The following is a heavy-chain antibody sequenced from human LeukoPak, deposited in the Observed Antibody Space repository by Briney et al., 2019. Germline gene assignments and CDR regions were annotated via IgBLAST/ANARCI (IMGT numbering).Heavy chain of an antibody. D-gene: IGHD3-22*01. J-gene: IGHJ4*02. CDR1: RFTFTTYA. CDR2: ISGTGGST. V-gene: IGHV3-23*01. Sequence: GGSLRLSCAASRFTFTTYAMSWVRQAPGKGLEWVSAISGTGGSTFYADSVKGRFIISRDNSKNTLYLQMNSLRAEDTAVYYCAKAEDYYDSSAYLYWGQGTLVTVSS. CDR3: AKAEDYYDSSAYLY.